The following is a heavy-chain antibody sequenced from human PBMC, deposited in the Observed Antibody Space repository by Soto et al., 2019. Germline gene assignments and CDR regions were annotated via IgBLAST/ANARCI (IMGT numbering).Heavy chain of an antibody. CDR1: GGSISSYY. V-gene: IGHV4-59*01. Sequence: SETLSLTCTVSGGSISSYYWSWIRQPPGKGLEWIGYIYYSGSTNYNPSLNSRVTISVDTSKNQFSLKLSSVTAADTAVYYCARDLLGSSSFTDYYYYYVMDVWGQGTTVTVSS. J-gene: IGHJ6*02. CDR2: IYYSGST. CDR3: ARDLLGSSSFTDYYYYYVMDV. D-gene: IGHD6-6*01.